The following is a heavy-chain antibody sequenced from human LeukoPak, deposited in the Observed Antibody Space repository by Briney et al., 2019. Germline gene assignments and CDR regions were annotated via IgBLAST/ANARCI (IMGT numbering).Heavy chain of an antibody. CDR3: AKDIGYCSGGSCYGNYFDY. V-gene: IGHV3-9*02. D-gene: IGHD2-15*01. CDR2: ISWNSGSI. J-gene: IGHJ4*02. Sequence: PGRSLRLSCAASGFTSDDYAMHWVRQAPGKGLEWVSGISWNSGSIGYADSVKGRFTISRDNAKNSLYLQMNSLRAEDTALYYCAKDIGYCSGGSCYGNYFDYWGQGTLVTVSS. CDR1: GFTSDDYA.